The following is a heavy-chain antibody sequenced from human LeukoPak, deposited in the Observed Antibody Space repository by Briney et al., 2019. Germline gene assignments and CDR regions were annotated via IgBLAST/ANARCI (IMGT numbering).Heavy chain of an antibody. D-gene: IGHD4-17*01. CDR3: ARESGFYGDYGAFDI. CDR1: GFTFSSYW. V-gene: IGHV3-74*01. J-gene: IGHJ3*02. CDR2: IYSDGSTT. Sequence: PGGSLRLSCAASGFTFSSYWMHWVRQAPGKGLVWVSRIYSDGSTTNYAASVKGRFTSSRDNAKNTLYLQMNSLRAEDTAIYYCARESGFYGDYGAFDIWGQGTTVTVSS.